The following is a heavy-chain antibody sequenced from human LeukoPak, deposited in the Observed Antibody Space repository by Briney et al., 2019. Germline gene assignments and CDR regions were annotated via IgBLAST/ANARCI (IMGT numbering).Heavy chain of an antibody. CDR2: ISWNSGSI. Sequence: GGSLRLSCAASGFTFDDYAMHWVRQAPGKGLGWVSGISWNSGSIGYADSVKGRFTISRDNAKNSLYLQMNSLRAEDTALYYCAKDIAAADPYYFDYWGQGTLVTVSS. V-gene: IGHV3-9*01. CDR3: AKDIAAADPYYFDY. J-gene: IGHJ4*02. CDR1: GFTFDDYA. D-gene: IGHD6-13*01.